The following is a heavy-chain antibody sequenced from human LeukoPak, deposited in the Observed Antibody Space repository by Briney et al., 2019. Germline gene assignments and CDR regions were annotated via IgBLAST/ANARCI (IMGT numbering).Heavy chain of an antibody. Sequence: SETLSLTCAVYGGSFSGYYWSWIRQPPGKGLEWIGEINHSGSTNYNPSLRSRVTISVDTSKNRFSLKLSSVTAADTAVYYCARAPGSGSYLDYWGQGTLVTVSS. CDR1: GGSFSGYY. D-gene: IGHD1-26*01. V-gene: IGHV4-34*01. CDR2: INHSGST. CDR3: ARAPGSGSYLDY. J-gene: IGHJ4*02.